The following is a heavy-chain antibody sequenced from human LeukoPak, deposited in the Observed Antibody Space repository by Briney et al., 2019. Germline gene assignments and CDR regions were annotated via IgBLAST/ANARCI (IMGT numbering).Heavy chain of an antibody. CDR1: GYTLTELS. CDR2: FDPEDGET. CDR3: AKVDSSGYYYRLYAMDV. V-gene: IGHV1-24*01. Sequence: ASVKVSCKVSGYTLTELSMHWVRQAPGKGLEWMGGFDPEDGETIYAQKFQGRVTMTEDTSTDTAYMELSSLRSEDTAVYYCAKVDSSGYYYRLYAMDVWGQGTTVTVSS. D-gene: IGHD3-22*01. J-gene: IGHJ6*02.